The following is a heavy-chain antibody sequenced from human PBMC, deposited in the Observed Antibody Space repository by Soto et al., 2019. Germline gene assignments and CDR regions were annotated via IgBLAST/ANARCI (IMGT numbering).Heavy chain of an antibody. J-gene: IGHJ6*02. CDR3: TTIWFGELYPYYYGMDV. V-gene: IGHV3-15*07. Sequence: GGSLRLSCAASGFTFSNAWMNWVRQAPGKGLEWVGRIKSKTDGGTTDYAAPVKGRFTISRDDSKNTLYLQMNSLKTEDTAVYYCTTIWFGELYPYYYGMDVWGQGTTVTVSS. D-gene: IGHD3-10*01. CDR1: GFTFSNAW. CDR2: IKSKTDGGTT.